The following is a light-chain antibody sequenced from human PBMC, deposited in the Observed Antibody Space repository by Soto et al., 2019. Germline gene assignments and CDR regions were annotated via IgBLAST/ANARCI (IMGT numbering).Light chain of an antibody. CDR1: QSIDTH. V-gene: IGKV1-39*01. Sequence: DIRMTQSPSSLSASMGDRVTSACRASQSIDTHLNWYQQHPGKAPNALIYEASNLQSGVPSRFSGSGSGTDFTLTISGLQPADSATYSCQQTYRPPATFGQGTKVEIK. CDR2: EAS. CDR3: QQTYRPPAT. J-gene: IGKJ1*01.